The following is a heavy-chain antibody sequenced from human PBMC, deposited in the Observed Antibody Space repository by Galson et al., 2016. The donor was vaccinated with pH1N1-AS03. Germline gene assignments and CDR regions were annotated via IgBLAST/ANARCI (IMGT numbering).Heavy chain of an antibody. CDR3: AGGRRGYSTGWGNYFDY. CDR1: GFTFSNYD. CDR2: ISSSGTV. Sequence: SLRLSCAASGFTFSNYDMNWVRLAPGKGLEWVSYISSSGTVYYTDSVKGRFTISRDKAKNSLYLQMNSLRAEDTAVYYCAGGRRGYSTGWGNYFDYWSQGTLVTVSS. V-gene: IGHV3-69-1*01. D-gene: IGHD5-18*01. J-gene: IGHJ4*02.